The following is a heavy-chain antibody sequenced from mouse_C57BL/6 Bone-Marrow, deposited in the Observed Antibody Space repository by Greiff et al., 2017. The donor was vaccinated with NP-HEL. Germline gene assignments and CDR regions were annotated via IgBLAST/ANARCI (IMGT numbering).Heavy chain of an antibody. Sequence: VMLVESGPGLLAPSQSLSITCTVSGLSLNSYGVDRVRQPPGTGLEWLGVIWGGGSTNYNSALMSRLSISKDNSKSQVFLKMNSLQTDDTAMYYCAKHNDAMDYWGQGTSVTVSS. CDR3: AKHNDAMDY. V-gene: IGHV2-9*01. CDR2: IWGGGST. J-gene: IGHJ4*01. CDR1: GLSLNSYG.